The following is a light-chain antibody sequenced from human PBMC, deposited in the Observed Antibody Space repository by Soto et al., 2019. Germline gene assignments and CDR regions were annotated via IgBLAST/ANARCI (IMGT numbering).Light chain of an antibody. V-gene: IGLV2-14*01. CDR3: SSYTSSSTYA. J-gene: IGLJ1*01. Sequence: QSALTQPASVSGSPGQSIAISCTGTSSDFGGYNYVSWYQQHPGKAPKLMVYDVSNRPSGVSNRFSGSKSGNTASLTISGLQAEDEADYYCSSYTSSSTYAFGTGTKVTVL. CDR2: DVS. CDR1: SSDFGGYNY.